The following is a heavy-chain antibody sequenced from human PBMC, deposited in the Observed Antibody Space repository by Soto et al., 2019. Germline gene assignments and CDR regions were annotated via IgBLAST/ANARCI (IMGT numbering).Heavy chain of an antibody. D-gene: IGHD3-3*01. J-gene: IGHJ6*03. CDR3: AREVSFWSGYSSNYYMDV. Sequence: EVQLVESGGGLVQPGGSLRLSCAASGFTVSSNYMSWVRQAPGKGLEWVSVIYSGGGTYYTDSVKGRFTISRHNFKNTLYLQMNSLRAEDTAVYYCAREVSFWSGYSSNYYMDVWGRGTTVTVSS. CDR2: IYSGGGT. CDR1: GFTVSSNY. V-gene: IGHV3-53*04.